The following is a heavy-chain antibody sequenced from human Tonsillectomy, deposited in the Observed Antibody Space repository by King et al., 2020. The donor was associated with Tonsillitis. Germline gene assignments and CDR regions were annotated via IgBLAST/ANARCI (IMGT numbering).Heavy chain of an antibody. CDR1: GFTFDDYA. D-gene: IGHD6-13*01. CDR2: ISGDGGST. J-gene: IGHJ4*02. V-gene: IGHV3-43*02. CDR3: AKDMRPSSSWYRDHYFDY. Sequence: VQLVESGGGVVQPGGSLRLSCAASGFTFDDYAMHWVRQPPGKGLEWVSLISGDGGSTSYADSVKGRFTISRDNSKNSLYLQMNSLRTEDTALYYCAKDMRPSSSWYRDHYFDYWGQGTRVTVSS.